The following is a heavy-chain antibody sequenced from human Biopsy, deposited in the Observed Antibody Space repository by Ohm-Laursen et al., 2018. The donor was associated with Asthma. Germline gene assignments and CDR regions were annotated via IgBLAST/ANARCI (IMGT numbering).Heavy chain of an antibody. CDR1: GFSLTQRGVG. Sequence: TQTLTLTGSFSGFSLTQRGVGVGWIRQAPGKALEWLSVIYWDDDKRYSPSLRGRLTITTDTSKRQVLLALTNVDPVDTSTYFCAHTVSSRYDYWGQGNRVSVSS. CDR3: AHTVSSRYDY. D-gene: IGHD6-6*01. J-gene: IGHJ4*01. V-gene: IGHV2-5*02. CDR2: IYWDDDK.